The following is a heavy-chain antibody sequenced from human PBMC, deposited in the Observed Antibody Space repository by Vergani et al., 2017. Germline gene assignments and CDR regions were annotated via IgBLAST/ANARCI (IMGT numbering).Heavy chain of an antibody. CDR3: AKGVQLHYYYGMDV. CDR2: ISWNSGSI. J-gene: IGHJ6*02. CDR1: GFTFDDYA. D-gene: IGHD1-1*01. V-gene: IGHV3-9*01. Sequence: EVQLVESGGGLVQPGRSLRLSCAASGFTFDDYAMHWVRQAPGKGLEWVSGISWNSGSIGYADSVKGRFTISRDNAKNSLYLQMNSLRAEDTAVYYCAKGVQLHYYYGMDVWGQGTTVTVSS.